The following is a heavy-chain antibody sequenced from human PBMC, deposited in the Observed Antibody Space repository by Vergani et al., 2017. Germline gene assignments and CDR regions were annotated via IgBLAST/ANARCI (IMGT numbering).Heavy chain of an antibody. V-gene: IGHV3-23*04. CDR3: TKGSRGYTGYFFDY. Sequence: EVQLVESGGGFVQPGRSRRLFCAASGFTFDEYCMHLVRQAPGKGLEWVSIVSGSSATPYYADSVQGRFIISRDNSKNTLHLQMNSLRADDTAVYYCTKGSRGYTGYFFDYWGQGTLATVSS. CDR1: GFTFDEYC. D-gene: IGHD5-12*01. J-gene: IGHJ4*02. CDR2: VSGSSATP.